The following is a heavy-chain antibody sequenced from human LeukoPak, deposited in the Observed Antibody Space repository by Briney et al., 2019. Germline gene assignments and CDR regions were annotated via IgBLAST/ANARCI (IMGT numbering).Heavy chain of an antibody. CDR2: IYSGDSDT. CDR1: GYTFISYW. Sequence: GESLKISCKASGYTFISYWIGWVRQMPGKGLEWMGIIYSGDSDTRYSPSFQGQVTISADKSISTAYLQWSSLKASDTAMYYCARFSFDILTGLGYYYYYMDVWGKGTTVTVSS. V-gene: IGHV5-51*01. J-gene: IGHJ6*03. D-gene: IGHD3-9*01. CDR3: ARFSFDILTGLGYYYYYMDV.